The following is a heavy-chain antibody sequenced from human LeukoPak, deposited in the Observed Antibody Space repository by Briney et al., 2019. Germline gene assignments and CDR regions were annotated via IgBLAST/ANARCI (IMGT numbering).Heavy chain of an antibody. CDR1: GGSISSYY. J-gene: IGHJ4*02. D-gene: IGHD3-10*01. V-gene: IGHV4-59*01. CDR3: ARDRLSTAGYFDY. Sequence: SETLSLTCTVSGGSISSYYRSWIRQPPGKGLEWIGYIYYSGSTNYNPSLKSRVTISVDTSKNQFSLNLSSVTAADTAVYYCARDRLSTAGYFDYWGQGTLVTVSS. CDR2: IYYSGST.